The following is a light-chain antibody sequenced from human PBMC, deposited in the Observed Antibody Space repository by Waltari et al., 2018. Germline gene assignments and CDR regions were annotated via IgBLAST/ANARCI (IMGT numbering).Light chain of an antibody. Sequence: DIQMTQSPSIMSASVGDRVPITCRASQSIGGWLAWYQQKPGKAPNLLIYVTSILQSGVPSRFSGSGSGTEFTLTISSLQPDDFATYYCQQYQDYPWTFGQGTRVDI. CDR3: QQYQDYPWT. V-gene: IGKV1-5*03. CDR1: QSIGGW. J-gene: IGKJ1*01. CDR2: VTS.